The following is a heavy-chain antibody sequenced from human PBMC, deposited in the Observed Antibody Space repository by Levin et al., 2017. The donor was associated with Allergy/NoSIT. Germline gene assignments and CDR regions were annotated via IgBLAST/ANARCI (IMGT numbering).Heavy chain of an antibody. J-gene: IGHJ1*01. V-gene: IGHV4-61*01. Sequence: TLSLTCTVSGDSGSGTFYWTWIRQSPGRGPAGLGYIFSSGGTNYNPSLKSRATISLDSSKNRFFLTLTSVIPADTAVDDTATGGAATPDHWGQGTLVTVSS. D-gene: IGHD1-26*01. CDR1: GDSGSGTFY. CDR3: ATGGAATPDH. CDR2: IFSSGGT.